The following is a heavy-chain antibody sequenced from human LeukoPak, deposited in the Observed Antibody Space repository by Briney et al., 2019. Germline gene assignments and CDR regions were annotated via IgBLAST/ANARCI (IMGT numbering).Heavy chain of an antibody. V-gene: IGHV3-48*01. D-gene: IGHD5-18*01. CDR2: ISSSSSTI. J-gene: IGHJ4*02. Sequence: GGSLRLSCAASGFTFSSYSMNWVRQAPGKGLEWVSYISSSSSTIYYADSVKGRFTISRDNAKNSLYLQMNSLRAEDTAVYYCARGSGGYSYGPDYWAREPWSPSPQ. CDR1: GFTFSSYS. CDR3: ARGSGGYSYGPDY.